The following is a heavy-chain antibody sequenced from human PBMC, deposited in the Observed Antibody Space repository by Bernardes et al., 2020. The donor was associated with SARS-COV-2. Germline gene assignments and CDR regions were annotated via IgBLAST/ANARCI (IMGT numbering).Heavy chain of an antibody. CDR3: VRGPSDGHGRFEY. J-gene: IGHJ4*02. Sequence: GGSLRLSCAASGFTFSSYWMHWVRQAPGKGLMWVSRINGDGSRTTYADSVKGRFTFSRDNTKNTLYLQMNSLRAEDTALYYCVRGPSDGHGRFEYWGQGTLGTVSS. V-gene: IGHV3-74*01. CDR2: INGDGSRT. CDR1: GFTFSSYW.